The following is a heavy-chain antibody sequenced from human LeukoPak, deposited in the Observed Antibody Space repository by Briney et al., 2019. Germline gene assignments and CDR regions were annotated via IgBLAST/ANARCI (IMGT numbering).Heavy chain of an antibody. CDR3: AANGGPFDF. CDR2: IKQEGSEK. J-gene: IGHJ4*02. CDR1: GFTFRNYW. D-gene: IGHD4-23*01. Sequence: GGPLRLSCAASGFTFRNYWMSWVRQAPGKGLEFVANIKQEGSEKYYLDSVKGRFTISRDNAKNSLYLQMNGLRAEDTAVYYCAANGGPFDFWGQGTLDTVSA. V-gene: IGHV3-7*05.